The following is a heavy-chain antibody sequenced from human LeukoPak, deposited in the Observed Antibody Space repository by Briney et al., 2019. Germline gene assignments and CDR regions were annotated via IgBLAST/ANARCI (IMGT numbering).Heavy chain of an antibody. CDR3: ASGRRSSASFDY. CDR1: GFTVGSNY. CDR2: IYSGGST. V-gene: IGHV3-66*02. Sequence: GGSLRLSCAASGFTVGSNYMSWVRQAPGKGLEWVSVIYSGGSTYYADSVKGRFTISRDNSKNTLYLQMNSLRAEDTAVYYCASGRRSSASFDYWGQGTLVTVSS. D-gene: IGHD6-6*01. J-gene: IGHJ4*02.